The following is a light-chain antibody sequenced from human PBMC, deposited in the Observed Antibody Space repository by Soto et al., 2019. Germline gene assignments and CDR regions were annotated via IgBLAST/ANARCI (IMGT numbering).Light chain of an antibody. CDR2: DAS. CDR1: QSVSSY. J-gene: IGKJ3*01. V-gene: IGKV3-11*01. Sequence: EIVLTQSPATLSLSPVERATLSCRASQSVSSYLAWYQQKPGQAPRLLIYDASNRATGIPARFSGSGSGTDFTLTISSLEPEDFAFYYCQQRSNLLEFTFGPWTKVDIK. CDR3: QQRSNLLEFT.